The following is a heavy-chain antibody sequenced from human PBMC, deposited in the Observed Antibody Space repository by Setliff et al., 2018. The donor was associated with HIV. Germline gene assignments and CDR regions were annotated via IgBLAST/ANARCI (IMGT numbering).Heavy chain of an antibody. CDR2: ISSSGIS. CDR3: VREVVSAVWYFDH. CDR1: GGSMNDYY. Sequence: SEALSLTCTVSGGSMNDYYWSWVRQPAGKTLEWLGRISSSGISTYNFSLRSRVTMSIDTSNNQFSLTLNSVTAADTAVYYCVREVVSAVWYFDHWGPGILVTVSS. J-gene: IGHJ2*01. V-gene: IGHV4-4*07.